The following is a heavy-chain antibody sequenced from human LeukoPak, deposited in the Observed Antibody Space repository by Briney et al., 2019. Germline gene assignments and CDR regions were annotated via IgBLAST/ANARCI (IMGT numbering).Heavy chain of an antibody. J-gene: IGHJ4*02. CDR3: ASYGSGSYPIPYYFDY. CDR2: MSSSGSTI. CDR1: GFTFSSYE. Sequence: GGSLRLSCAASGFTFSSYEMNWVRQAPGKGLEWVSYMSSSGSTIYYADSVKGRFTISRDNAKNSLYLQMNSLRAEDTAVYYCASYGSGSYPIPYYFDYWGQGTLVTVSS. D-gene: IGHD3-10*01. V-gene: IGHV3-48*03.